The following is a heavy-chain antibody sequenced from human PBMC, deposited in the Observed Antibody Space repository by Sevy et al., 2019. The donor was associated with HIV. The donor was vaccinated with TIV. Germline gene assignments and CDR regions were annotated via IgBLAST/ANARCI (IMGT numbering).Heavy chain of an antibody. Sequence: KQLGSLRLSCAASGFTFSSYSMNWVRQAPGKGLEWVSSISSSSSYIYYADSVKGQFTISRDNAKNSLYLQMNSLRAEDTAVYYCARAVLYCSSTSCYTFDYWGQGTLVTVSS. D-gene: IGHD2-2*02. J-gene: IGHJ4*02. CDR2: ISSSSSYI. V-gene: IGHV3-21*01. CDR3: ARAVLYCSSTSCYTFDY. CDR1: GFTFSSYS.